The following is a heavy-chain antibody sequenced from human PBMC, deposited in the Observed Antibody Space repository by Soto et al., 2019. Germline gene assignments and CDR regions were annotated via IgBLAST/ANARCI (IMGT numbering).Heavy chain of an antibody. CDR3: ARGPPSGGVVTTYNWFDP. J-gene: IGHJ5*02. CDR1: GGSISSYY. Sequence: PSETLSLTCTVSGGSISSYYWSWIRQPPGKGLEWIGYIYYSGSTNYNPSLKSRVTISVDTSKNQFSLKLSSVTAADTAVYYCARGPPSGGVVTTYNWFDPWGQGTLVTLSS. V-gene: IGHV4-59*01. CDR2: IYYSGST. D-gene: IGHD3-3*01.